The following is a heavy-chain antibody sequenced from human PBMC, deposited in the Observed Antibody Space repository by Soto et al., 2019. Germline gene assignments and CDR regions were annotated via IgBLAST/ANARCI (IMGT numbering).Heavy chain of an antibody. Sequence: QVQLVQSGAEVKRPGSSVKVSCKASGDTFAFYSINWVRQAPGLGLEWMGGINPILSMSNYAQRFQGRVTMTADKSTSTAYMVLNSLRSEDTAIYYCATSYGSGYRAFDYWGQGALVTVSS. CDR1: GDTFAFYS. CDR2: INPILSMS. CDR3: ATSYGSGYRAFDY. J-gene: IGHJ4*02. V-gene: IGHV1-69*02. D-gene: IGHD3-10*01.